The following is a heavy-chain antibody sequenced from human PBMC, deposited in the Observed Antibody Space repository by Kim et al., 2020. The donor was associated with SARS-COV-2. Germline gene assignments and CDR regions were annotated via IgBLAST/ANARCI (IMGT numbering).Heavy chain of an antibody. J-gene: IGHJ2*01. Sequence: SETLSLTCTVSGGSISSSSYYWGWIRQPPGKGLEWIGSIYYSGSTYYNPSLKSRVTISVDTSKNQFSLKLSSVTAADTAVYYCARPTVTTSWYFDLWGRGTLVTVSS. V-gene: IGHV4-39*01. CDR2: IYYSGST. CDR1: GGSISSSSYY. CDR3: ARPTVTTSWYFDL. D-gene: IGHD4-17*01.